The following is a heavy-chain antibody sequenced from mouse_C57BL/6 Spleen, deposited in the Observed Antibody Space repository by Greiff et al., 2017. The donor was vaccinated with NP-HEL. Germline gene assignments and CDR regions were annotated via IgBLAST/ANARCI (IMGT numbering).Heavy chain of an antibody. CDR2: INPNNGGT. J-gene: IGHJ4*01. CDR3: ARNGSNYYAMDY. Sequence: VQLQQSGPELVKPGASVKISCKASGYTFTDYYMNWVKQSHGKSLEWIGDINPNNGGTSYNQKFKGKATLTVDKSSSTAYMELRSLTSEDSAVYDCARNGSNYYAMDYWGQGTSVTVSS. V-gene: IGHV1-26*01. D-gene: IGHD2-2*01. CDR1: GYTFTDYY.